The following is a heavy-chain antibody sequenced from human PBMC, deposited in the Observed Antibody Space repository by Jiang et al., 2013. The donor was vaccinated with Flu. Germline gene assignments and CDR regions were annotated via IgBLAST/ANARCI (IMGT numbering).Heavy chain of an antibody. V-gene: IGHV3-30-3*01. CDR1: GFTFSSYA. J-gene: IGHJ4*02. CDR3: AREPPPGGYVDY. Sequence: GRSLRLSCAASGFTFSSYAMHWVRQAPGKGLEWVAVISYDGSNKYYADSVKGRFTISRDNSKNTLYLQMNSLRAEDTAVYYCAREPPPGGYVDYWGQGTLVTVSS. D-gene: IGHD6-13*01. CDR2: ISYDGSNK.